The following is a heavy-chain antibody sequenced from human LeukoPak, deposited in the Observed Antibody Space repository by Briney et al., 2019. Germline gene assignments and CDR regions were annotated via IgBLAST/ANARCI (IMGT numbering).Heavy chain of an antibody. Sequence: PSETLSLTCTVSGGSISSGDYYWSWIRQPPGKGLEWIGYIYYTGSTNYNPSLKSRVTISVDMSKNQFSLKLSSVTAADTAVYYCARVTGPVDGSQHFDYWGQGTLVTVSS. V-gene: IGHV4-61*08. D-gene: IGHD3-16*01. CDR3: ARVTGPVDGSQHFDY. CDR2: IYYTGST. CDR1: GGSISSGDYY. J-gene: IGHJ4*02.